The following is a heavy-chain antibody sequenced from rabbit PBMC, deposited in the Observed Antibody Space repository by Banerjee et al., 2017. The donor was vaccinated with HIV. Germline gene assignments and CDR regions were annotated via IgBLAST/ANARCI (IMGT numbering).Heavy chain of an antibody. D-gene: IGHD8-1*01. J-gene: IGHJ4*01. CDR3: TRDVGSSHYNMDL. CDR2: ITTESSSTT. Sequence: QSLEESGGGLVKPGASLTLTCTASRFSFSSSYYMCWVRQAPGKGLEWIGCITTESSSTTYYASWAKGRFTVSKTSSTTVTLQLTSLTVADTATYFCTRDVGSSHYNMDLWGPGTLVTVS. CDR1: RFSFSSSYY. V-gene: IGHV1S40*01.